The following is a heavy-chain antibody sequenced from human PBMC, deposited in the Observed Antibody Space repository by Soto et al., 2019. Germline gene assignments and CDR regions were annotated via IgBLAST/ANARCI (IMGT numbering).Heavy chain of an antibody. CDR3: SRSLDS. CDR1: GFTFSSFW. V-gene: IGHV3-7*01. Sequence: GGSLRLSCAASGFTFSSFWMDWVRQAPGKGLEWVANINPDGSEKQYVDSVKGRFTISRDNAKNSLYLQMSSVTAEDSALYYCSRSLDSWGQGTRVTVSS. J-gene: IGHJ4*02. CDR2: INPDGSEK.